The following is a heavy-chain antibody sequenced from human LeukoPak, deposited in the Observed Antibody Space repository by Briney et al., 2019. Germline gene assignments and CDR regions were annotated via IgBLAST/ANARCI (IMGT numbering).Heavy chain of an antibody. CDR3: ARESMTTVTTGYDY. J-gene: IGHJ4*02. V-gene: IGHV1-2*02. CDR1: GYTFTGYY. CDR2: INPNSGGT. Sequence: ASVKVSCKASGYTFTGYYMHWVRQAPGQGLEWMGWINPNSGGTNYAQKFQGRVTMTRDTSISTAYMELSRLRSDDTAVYCCARESMTTVTTGYDYWGQGTLVTVSS. D-gene: IGHD4-17*01.